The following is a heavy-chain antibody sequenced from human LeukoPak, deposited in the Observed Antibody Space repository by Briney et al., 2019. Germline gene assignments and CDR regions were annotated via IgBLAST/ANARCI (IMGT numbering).Heavy chain of an antibody. CDR1: GGSISSGNYF. Sequence: SQTLSLTCSVSGGSISSGNYFWNWIRQPAGKKLEWIGRIYSSGSTYYNPSLQSRVTISADTSKNQVSLRLSSVTAADTAVYYCARKRNRGTFDYWGQGTLVTVSS. CDR3: ARKRNRGTFDY. J-gene: IGHJ4*02. D-gene: IGHD1-14*01. CDR2: IYSSGST. V-gene: IGHV4-61*02.